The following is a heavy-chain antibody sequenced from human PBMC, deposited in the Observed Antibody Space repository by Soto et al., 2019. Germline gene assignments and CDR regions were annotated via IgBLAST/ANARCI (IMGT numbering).Heavy chain of an antibody. CDR3: AIGRGIAAAGRYFQH. V-gene: IGHV4-34*01. Sequence: QVQLQQWGAGLLKPSETLSLTCAVYGGSFSGYYWSWIRQPPGKGLEWIGEINHSGSTNYNPSLKSRVTISVDTSKNQFSLKLSSVTAADTAVYYCAIGRGIAAAGRYFQHWGQGTLVTVSS. D-gene: IGHD6-13*01. CDR1: GGSFSGYY. J-gene: IGHJ1*01. CDR2: INHSGST.